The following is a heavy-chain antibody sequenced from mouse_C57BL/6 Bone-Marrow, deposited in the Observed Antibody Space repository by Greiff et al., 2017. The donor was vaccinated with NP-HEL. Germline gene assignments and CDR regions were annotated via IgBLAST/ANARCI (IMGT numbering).Heavy chain of an antibody. D-gene: IGHD1-1*01. CDR3: ARLITTVDYYAMDY. Sequence: EVHLVESGGGLVKPGGSLKLSCAASGFTFSDYGMHWVRQAPEKGLEWVAYISSGSSTLYYADTVKGRFTISRDNAKNTLFLQMTSLRSEDTAMYYCARLITTVDYYAMDYWGQGTSVTVSS. J-gene: IGHJ4*01. CDR2: ISSGSSTL. CDR1: GFTFSDYG. V-gene: IGHV5-17*01.